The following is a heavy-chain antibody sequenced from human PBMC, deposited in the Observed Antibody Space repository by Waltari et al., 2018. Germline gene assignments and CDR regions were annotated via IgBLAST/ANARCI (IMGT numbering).Heavy chain of an antibody. V-gene: IGHV4-59*01. D-gene: IGHD5-12*01. J-gene: IGHJ4*02. CDR3: ARGTPYSGYGNY. Sequence: QVQLQESGPGLVKPSETLSLTCTVSGGSISSYYWSWIRQPPGKGLEWIGYIYYSGSTNYTPSLKSRVTISVDTSKNQFSLKLSSVTAADTAVYYCARGTPYSGYGNYWGQGTLVTVSS. CDR2: IYYSGST. CDR1: GGSISSYY.